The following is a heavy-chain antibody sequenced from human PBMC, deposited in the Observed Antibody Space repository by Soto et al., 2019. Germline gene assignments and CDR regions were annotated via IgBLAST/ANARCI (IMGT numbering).Heavy chain of an antibody. Sequence: GGSLRLSCAASGFTFSSYWMHWVRQAPGKGLVWVSRIKTDGSSTNYADSVKGRFTISRDNARNTLYLQMNSLRPEDTAVYYCTREKFDPWGQGTLVTVSS. J-gene: IGHJ5*02. CDR2: IKTDGSST. CDR3: TREKFDP. V-gene: IGHV3-74*01. CDR1: GFTFSSYW.